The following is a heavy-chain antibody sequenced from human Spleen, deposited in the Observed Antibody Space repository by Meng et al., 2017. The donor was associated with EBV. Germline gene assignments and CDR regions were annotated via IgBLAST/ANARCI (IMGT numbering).Heavy chain of an antibody. J-gene: IGHJ4*02. D-gene: IGHD3-10*01. Sequence: ESGPGLVKRSRLLSLAFAVSSDSSRSGIYSWSWIRQPPGKCLEWIGYFYHTGSTYYNPSLKSRVTILVDRSKNQFSLRLSSVTAADTAVYYCSSVDLGEFTHDRWGQGTLVTVSS. CDR1: SDSSRSGIYS. CDR2: FYHTGST. CDR3: SSVDLGEFTHDR. V-gene: IGHV4-30-2*01.